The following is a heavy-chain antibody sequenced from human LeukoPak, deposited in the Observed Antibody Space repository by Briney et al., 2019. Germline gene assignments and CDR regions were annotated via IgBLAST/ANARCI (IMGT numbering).Heavy chain of an antibody. Sequence: SETLSLTCAVYGGSFSGYYWSWIRQPPGKGLEWIGEINHSGSTNYNPSLKSRVTISVDTSKNQFSLKLSSVTAADTAVYYCARGRTIFGVVTLYYYYMDVWGKGTTVTVSS. V-gene: IGHV4-34*01. CDR3: ARGRTIFGVVTLYYYYMDV. J-gene: IGHJ6*03. CDR2: INHSGST. D-gene: IGHD3-3*01. CDR1: GGSFSGYY.